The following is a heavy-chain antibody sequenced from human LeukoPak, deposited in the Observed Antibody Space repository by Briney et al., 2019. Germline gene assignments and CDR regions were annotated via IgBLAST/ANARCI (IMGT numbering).Heavy chain of an antibody. CDR3: ARLYYYGSGSYLSGFDI. D-gene: IGHD3-10*01. Sequence: PSETLSLTCAVYGGSFSGYYWSWIRQPPGKGLEWIGSVHHSGSTYYTPSLKSRVTISVDTSKNQFSLKLSSVTAADTAVYQCARLYYYGSGSYLSGFDIWGQGTMVTVSS. J-gene: IGHJ3*02. CDR1: GGSFSGYY. V-gene: IGHV4-34*01. CDR2: VHHSGST.